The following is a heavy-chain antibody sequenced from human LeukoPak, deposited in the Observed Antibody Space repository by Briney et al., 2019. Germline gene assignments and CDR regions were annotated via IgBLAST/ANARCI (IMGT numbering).Heavy chain of an antibody. CDR1: GYTFSNYA. CDR2: ISGSGSST. CDR3: ARAGRARSYYFDY. J-gene: IGHJ4*02. D-gene: IGHD2-15*01. Sequence: TGGSLRLSCAASGYTFSNYAMNWVRQAPGKGLEWVSGISGSGSSTYYADSVKGRSTISRDNSKNTLYLQMNSLRAEDTAVYYCARAGRARSYYFDYWGQGTLVTVSS. V-gene: IGHV3-23*01.